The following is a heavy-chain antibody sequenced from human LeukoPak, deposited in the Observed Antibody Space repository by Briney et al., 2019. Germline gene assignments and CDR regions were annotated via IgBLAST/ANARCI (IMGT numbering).Heavy chain of an antibody. CDR3: VRIDQNAFAI. D-gene: IGHD2-15*01. V-gene: IGHV4-38-2*01. J-gene: IGHJ3*02. CDR2: IFHSGST. CDR1: DYSISSGYY. Sequence: WETLTLTCAASDYSISSGYYWGWIRQPPGNGLEWVASIFHSGSTYYNPPLRSRVTISLDTSNNQFSLNLSSVTAADTVVYYCVRIDQNAFAIWSQGTMVTVSS.